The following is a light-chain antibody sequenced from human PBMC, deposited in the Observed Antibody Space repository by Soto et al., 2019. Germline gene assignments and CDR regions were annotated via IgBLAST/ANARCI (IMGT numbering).Light chain of an antibody. V-gene: IGKV3-20*01. CDR3: QQYDSSPMYT. J-gene: IGKJ2*01. Sequence: EIVLTQSPGTLSLSPGERATLSCRASQSVSSSYLAWYQQKPGQAPRLPIFGASSRATGIPDRFSGSGSETDFTLTISRVEPEDFAVYYCQQYDSSPMYTFGQGTKLEIK. CDR1: QSVSSSY. CDR2: GAS.